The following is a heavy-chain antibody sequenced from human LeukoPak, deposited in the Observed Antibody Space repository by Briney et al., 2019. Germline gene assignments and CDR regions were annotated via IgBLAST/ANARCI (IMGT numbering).Heavy chain of an antibody. V-gene: IGHV4-59*08. CDR3: ARHVSLDNGMDV. CDR2: IYYSGST. CDR1: GGSISSYY. Sequence: SETLSLTCTVSGGSISSYYWSWIRQPPGKGLEWIGYIYYSGSTNYNPSLQSRVTISVDTSKNQFSLKLSSVTAADTAVYYCARHVSLDNGMDVWGQGTTVTVSS. J-gene: IGHJ6*02. D-gene: IGHD2-2*03.